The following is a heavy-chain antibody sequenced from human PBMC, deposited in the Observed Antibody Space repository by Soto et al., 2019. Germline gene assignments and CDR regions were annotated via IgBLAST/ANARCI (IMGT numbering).Heavy chain of an antibody. D-gene: IGHD1-7*01. J-gene: IGHJ4*02. V-gene: IGHV1-18*01. CDR3: ARDKSNITGTANFDY. CDR2: ISAYNGNT. Sequence: ASVKVSCKASGYTFTSYGISWVRQAPGQGLEWMGWISAYNGNTNYAQKLQGRVTMTTDTSTSTAYMELRSLRSDDTAVYYCARDKSNITGTANFDYWGQGTLVTVSS. CDR1: GYTFTSYG.